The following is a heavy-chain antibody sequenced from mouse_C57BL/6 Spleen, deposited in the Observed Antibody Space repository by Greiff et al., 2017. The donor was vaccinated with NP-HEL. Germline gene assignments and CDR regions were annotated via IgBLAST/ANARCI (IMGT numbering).Heavy chain of an antibody. D-gene: IGHD1-1*01. Sequence: VKLQESGAELVKPGASVKISCKASGYAFSSYWMNWVKQRPGKGLEWIGQIYPGDGDTNYNGKFKGKATLTADKSSSTAYMQLSSLTSEDSAVYFCARRGSSFYWYFDVWGTGTTVTVSS. J-gene: IGHJ1*03. CDR2: IYPGDGDT. V-gene: IGHV1-80*01. CDR1: GYAFSSYW. CDR3: ARRGSSFYWYFDV.